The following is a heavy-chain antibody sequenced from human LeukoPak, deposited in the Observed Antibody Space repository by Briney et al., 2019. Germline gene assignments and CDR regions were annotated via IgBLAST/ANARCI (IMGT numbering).Heavy chain of an antibody. CDR3: TTDNWYSSGWYDDGIDY. J-gene: IGHJ4*02. D-gene: IGHD6-19*01. CDR1: GFTFSNAW. V-gene: IGHV3-15*01. CDR2: IKSKADGGTT. Sequence: GGSLGLSCAVSGFTFSNAWMSWVRQAPGKGLEWVGRIKSKADGGTTDYAAPVKGRFTISRDDSKNTLYLQMNSLKTEDTAVYYCTTDNWYSSGWYDDGIDYWGQGTLVTVSS.